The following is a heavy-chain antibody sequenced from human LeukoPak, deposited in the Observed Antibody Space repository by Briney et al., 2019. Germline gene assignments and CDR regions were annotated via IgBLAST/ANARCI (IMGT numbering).Heavy chain of an antibody. V-gene: IGHV3-11*06. J-gene: IGHJ5*02. CDR3: AAMVRGVGFDP. CDR1: GFTFSDYY. D-gene: IGHD3-10*01. Sequence: GGSLRLSCAASGFTFSDYYMSCIRQAPGKGVEWVSYISSSSSYTNYADSVKGRFTISRDNAKNSLYLQMNSLRAEDTAVHYCAAMVRGVGFDPWGQGTLVTVSS. CDR2: ISSSSSYT.